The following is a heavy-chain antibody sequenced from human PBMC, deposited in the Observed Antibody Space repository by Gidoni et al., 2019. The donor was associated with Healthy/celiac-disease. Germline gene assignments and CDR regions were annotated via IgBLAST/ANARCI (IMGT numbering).Heavy chain of an antibody. CDR2: IYSGGST. D-gene: IGHD5-12*01. J-gene: IGHJ4*02. Sequence: EVQLVESGGGLIQPGGSLRLSCAASGFTVSSNYMSWVRQAPGKGLEWVSVIYSGGSTYYADSVKGRFTISRDNSKNTLYLQMNSLRAEDTAVYYCARVRRWLQFRSENYFDYWGQGTLVTVSS. CDR3: ARVRRWLQFRSENYFDY. V-gene: IGHV3-53*01. CDR1: GFTVSSNY.